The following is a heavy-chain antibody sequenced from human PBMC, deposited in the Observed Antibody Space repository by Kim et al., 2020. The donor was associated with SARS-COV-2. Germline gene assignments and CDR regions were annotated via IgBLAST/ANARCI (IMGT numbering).Heavy chain of an antibody. CDR3: ARVRWYSRREGYYFDY. V-gene: IGHV1-69*13. J-gene: IGHJ4*02. CDR1: GGTFSSYA. CDR2: IIPIFGTA. Sequence: SVKVSCKASGGTFSSYAISWVRQAPGQGLEWMGGIIPIFGTANYAQKFQGRVTITADESTSTAYMELSSLRSEDTAVYYCARVRWYSRREGYYFDYWGQGTLVTVSS. D-gene: IGHD6-13*01.